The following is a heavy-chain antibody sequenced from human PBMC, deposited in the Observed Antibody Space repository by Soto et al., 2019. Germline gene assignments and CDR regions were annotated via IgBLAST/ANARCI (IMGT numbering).Heavy chain of an antibody. CDR1: GFTFSDYY. J-gene: IGHJ4*02. Sequence: PRLSCAASGFTFSDYYMSWMRQAPEKGLEWVSYVSGDGGAKSYADSVKGRFSISRDNAKNSLYLLMNSLRAEDTAVYYCARLGSIAAAGTPDYWGQGTLVTVYS. CDR2: VSGDGGAK. CDR3: ARLGSIAAAGTPDY. V-gene: IGHV3-11*01. D-gene: IGHD6-13*01.